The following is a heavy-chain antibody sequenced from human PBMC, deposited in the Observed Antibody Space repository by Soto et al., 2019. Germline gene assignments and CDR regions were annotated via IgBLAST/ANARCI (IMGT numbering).Heavy chain of an antibody. CDR3: AHSRYFDWLPLLGSYNWFDP. CDR1: GFSLSTSGVG. J-gene: IGHJ5*02. D-gene: IGHD3-9*01. V-gene: IGHV2-5*02. Sequence: ASGPTLVNPTQTLTLTCTFSGFSLSTSGVGVGWIRQPPGKALEWLALIYWDDDKRYSPSLKSRLTITKDTSKNQVVLTMTNMDPVDTATYYCAHSRYFDWLPLLGSYNWFDPWGQGTLVTVSS. CDR2: IYWDDDK.